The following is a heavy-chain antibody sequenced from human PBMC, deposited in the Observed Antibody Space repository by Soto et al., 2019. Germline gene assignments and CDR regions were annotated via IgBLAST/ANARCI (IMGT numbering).Heavy chain of an antibody. CDR1: GFTFSTFG. V-gene: IGHV3-33*01. Sequence: PGGSLRLSCAASGFTFSTFGMHWVRQAPGKGLEWVAVIWYDGSNEYYADSVKGRFTISRDNSKNTLYLQMNSLRAEDTALYYCARDTGGGYSSSSFESWGQGTLVTVSS. J-gene: IGHJ4*02. D-gene: IGHD6-6*01. CDR2: IWYDGSNE. CDR3: ARDTGGGYSSSSFES.